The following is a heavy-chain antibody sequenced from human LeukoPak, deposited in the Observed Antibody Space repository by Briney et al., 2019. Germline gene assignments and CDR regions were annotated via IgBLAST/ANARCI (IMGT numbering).Heavy chain of an antibody. CDR1: GGSISSYY. V-gene: IGHV4-59*01. CDR3: ASLRVPGYFDY. J-gene: IGHJ4*03. Sequence: PSETLSLTCTVSGGSISSYYWSWIRQPPGKGLEYIGYIYYSENTNYNPSLKSRVTISLDTSKNQFSLKLTSVTAADTAVFYCASLRVPGYFDYWGQGTLVTVSS. D-gene: IGHD3-16*01. CDR2: IYYSENT.